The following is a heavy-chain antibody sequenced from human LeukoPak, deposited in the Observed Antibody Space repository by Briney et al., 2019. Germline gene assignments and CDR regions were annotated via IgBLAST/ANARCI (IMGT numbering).Heavy chain of an antibody. CDR1: GYTFTSYY. D-gene: IGHD3-10*01. V-gene: IGHV1-46*01. CDR2: INPSGGNT. Sequence: ASVKVSCKASGYTFTSYYMHWVRQAPGQGLEWMGIINPSGGNTSYAQKFQGRVTMTRDTSTSTVYMELSSLRSEDTAVYYCARASTVRGGGDYWGQGTLVTVSS. CDR3: ARASTVRGGGDY. J-gene: IGHJ4*02.